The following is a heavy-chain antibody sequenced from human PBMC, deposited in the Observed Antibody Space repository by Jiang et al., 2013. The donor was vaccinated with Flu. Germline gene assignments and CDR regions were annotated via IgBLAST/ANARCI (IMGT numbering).Heavy chain of an antibody. J-gene: IGHJ4*02. V-gene: IGHV5-51*01. CDR2: IYPGDSDT. CDR1: GYSFTSYW. CDR3: ARLGDVDIVATIGAVGFDY. D-gene: IGHD5-12*01. Sequence: SGAEVKKPGESLKISCKGSGYSFTSYWIGWVRQMPGKGLEWMGIIYPGDSDTRYSPSFQGQVTISADKSISTAYLQWSSLKASDTAMYYCARLGDVDIVATIGAVGFDYWGQGTLVTVSS.